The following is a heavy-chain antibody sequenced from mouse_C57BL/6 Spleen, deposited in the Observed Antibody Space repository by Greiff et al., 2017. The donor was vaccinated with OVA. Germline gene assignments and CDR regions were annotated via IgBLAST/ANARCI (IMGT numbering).Heavy chain of an antibody. V-gene: IGHV1-22*01. Sequence: VQLQQSGPELVKPGASVKMSCKASGYTFTDYNMHWVKQSHGKSLEWIGYINPNNGGTSYNQKFKGKATLTVNKSSSTAYMELRSLTSEDSAVYYCARTPFITTVVARGWYFDVWGTGTTVTVSS. CDR3: ARTPFITTVVARGWYFDV. CDR2: INPNNGGT. CDR1: GYTFTDYN. D-gene: IGHD1-1*01. J-gene: IGHJ1*03.